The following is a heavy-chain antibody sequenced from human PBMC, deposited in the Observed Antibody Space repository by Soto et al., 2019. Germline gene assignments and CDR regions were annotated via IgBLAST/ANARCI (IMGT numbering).Heavy chain of an antibody. V-gene: IGHV5-10-1*01. CDR2: IDPSDSYT. CDR3: ARFQAAAVHSDRSPAY. Sequence: ESLKISCKGSGYSFTSYWISWVRQMPGKGLEWMGRIDPSDSYTNYSPSFQGHVTISADKSISTAYLQWSSLKASDTAMYYCARFQAAAVHSDRSPAYWGQGTLVTVSS. D-gene: IGHD2-2*02. J-gene: IGHJ4*02. CDR1: GYSFTSYW.